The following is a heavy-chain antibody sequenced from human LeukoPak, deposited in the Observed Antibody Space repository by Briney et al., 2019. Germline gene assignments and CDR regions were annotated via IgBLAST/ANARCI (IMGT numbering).Heavy chain of an antibody. CDR1: GFTFSSYD. D-gene: IGHD6-6*01. CDR3: ARDRSAGGMDV. CDR2: IGTAGDT. Sequence: GGSLRLSCAASGFTFSSYDTHWVRQATGKGLEWVSAIGTAGDTYYPGSVKGRFTISRENAKNSLYLQMNSLRAGDTAVYYCARDRSAGGMDVWGQGTTVTVPS. V-gene: IGHV3-13*01. J-gene: IGHJ6*02.